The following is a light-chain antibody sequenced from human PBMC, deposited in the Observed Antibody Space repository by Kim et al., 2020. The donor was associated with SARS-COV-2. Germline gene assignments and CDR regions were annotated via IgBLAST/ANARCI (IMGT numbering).Light chain of an antibody. CDR1: QSVSSN. CDR2: GAS. J-gene: IGKJ4*01. CDR3: QQYNNRPLT. Sequence: EIVMRQSPATVSVSPGGRATLSCRASQSVSSNLAWYQQKPGQAPRLVIHGASSRATGIPARFSGSGSGTEFTLTISSLQSEDFAVYYCQQYNNRPLTFGGGTKVDIK. V-gene: IGKV3-15*01.